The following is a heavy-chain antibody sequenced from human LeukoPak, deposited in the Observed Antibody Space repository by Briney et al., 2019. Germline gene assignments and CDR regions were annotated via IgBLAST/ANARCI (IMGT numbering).Heavy chain of an antibody. J-gene: IGHJ4*02. D-gene: IGHD1-26*01. CDR1: GFTLSSYA. CDR3: MSGSYLDY. CDR2: ISYDGSNK. Sequence: GGSLRLSCAASGFTLSSYAMHWVRQAPGKGLEWVAVISYDGSNKYYADSVKGRFTISRDNSKNTLYLQMNSLRAEDTAVYYCMSGSYLDYWGQGTLVTVSS. V-gene: IGHV3-30-3*01.